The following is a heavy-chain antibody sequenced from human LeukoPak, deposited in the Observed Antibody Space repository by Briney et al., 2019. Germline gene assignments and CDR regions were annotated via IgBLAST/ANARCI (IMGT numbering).Heavy chain of an antibody. CDR1: GGSISSSSYY. V-gene: IGHV4-39*01. D-gene: IGHD3-16*01. CDR2: IFYIGST. CDR3: ASYGGFTAFDI. Sequence: SETLSLTCTVSGGSISSSSYYWGWIRQPPGKGLEWFGNIFYIGSTNYNPSLKSRVTISIDTSKNQFSLKLSSVTAADTAVYYCASYGGFTAFDIWGQGTVVTVSS. J-gene: IGHJ3*02.